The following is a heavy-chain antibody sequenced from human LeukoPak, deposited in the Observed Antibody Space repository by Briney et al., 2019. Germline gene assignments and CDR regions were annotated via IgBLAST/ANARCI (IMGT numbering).Heavy chain of an antibody. Sequence: PSETLSLTCTVSGGSISSHYWSWIRQPAGKGLEWIGRIYTSGSTNYNPSLKSRVTMSVDTSKNQISLKLSSVTAADTAVYYCAREIGDYYDSSGYRTYYFDYWGQGTLVTVSS. CDR3: AREIGDYYDSSGYRTYYFDY. D-gene: IGHD3-22*01. CDR1: GGSISSHY. V-gene: IGHV4-4*07. CDR2: IYTSGST. J-gene: IGHJ4*02.